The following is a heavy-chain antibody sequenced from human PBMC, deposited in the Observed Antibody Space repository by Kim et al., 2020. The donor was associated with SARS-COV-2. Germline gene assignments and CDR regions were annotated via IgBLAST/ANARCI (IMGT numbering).Heavy chain of an antibody. J-gene: IGHJ4*02. V-gene: IGHV1-69*04. Sequence: ARNFQGGVTITADKSTSTAYMELSSLRSEDTTVYYCARGGYSYGLYYFDYWGQGTLVTVSS. D-gene: IGHD5-18*01. CDR3: ARGGYSYGLYYFDY.